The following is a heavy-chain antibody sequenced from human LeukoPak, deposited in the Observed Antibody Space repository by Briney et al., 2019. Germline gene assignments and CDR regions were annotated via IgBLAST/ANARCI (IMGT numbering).Heavy chain of an antibody. V-gene: IGHV3-53*01. CDR1: GFIVSSSY. Sequence: GGSLRLSCAASGFIVSSSYMNWVRQAPGKGLEWVSVIYTGGSTYYSDSVKGRFTTSRDNSKNTLYLQMNSLRAEDTAVYYYARSQLGRSHLPEQFDPWGQGTLVTVSP. J-gene: IGHJ5*02. D-gene: IGHD1-1*01. CDR2: IYTGGST. CDR3: ARSQLGRSHLPEQFDP.